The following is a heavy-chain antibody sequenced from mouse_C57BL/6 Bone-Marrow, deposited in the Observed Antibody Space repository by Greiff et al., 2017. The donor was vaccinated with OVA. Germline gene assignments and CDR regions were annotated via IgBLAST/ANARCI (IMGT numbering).Heavy chain of an antibody. CDR2: IDPSDSYT. D-gene: IGHD3-2*02. Sequence: QVQLQQPGAELVKPGASVKLSCKASGYTFTSYWMQWVKQRPGQGLEWIGEIDPSDSYTNYNQKFKGKATLTVDTSSSTAYMQLSSLTSDDSAVYYCARQETAQATRLFAYWGQGTLVTVSA. CDR3: ARQETAQATRLFAY. V-gene: IGHV1-50*01. CDR1: GYTFTSYW. J-gene: IGHJ3*01.